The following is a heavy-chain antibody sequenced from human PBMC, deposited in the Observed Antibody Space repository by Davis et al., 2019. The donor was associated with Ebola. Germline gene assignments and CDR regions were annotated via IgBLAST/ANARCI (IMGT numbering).Heavy chain of an antibody. CDR3: ARTIAARPDYYYYYMDV. D-gene: IGHD6-6*01. V-gene: IGHV1-46*01. J-gene: IGHJ6*03. Sequence: ASVKVSCKASGYTFTSYYMHWVQQAPGQGLEWMGIINPSGGSTSYAQKFQGRVTITADKSTSTAYMELSSLRSEDTAVYYCARTIAARPDYYYYYMDVWGKGTTVTVSS. CDR2: INPSGGST. CDR1: GYTFTSYY.